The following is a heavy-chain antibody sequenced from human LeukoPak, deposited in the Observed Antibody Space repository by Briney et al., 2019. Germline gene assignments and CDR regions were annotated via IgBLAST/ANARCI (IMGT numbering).Heavy chain of an antibody. CDR2: IIPIFGTA. J-gene: IGHJ4*02. D-gene: IGHD3-22*01. Sequence: SVKVSCKASGGTFCSYAISWVRQAPGQGLEWMGGIIPIFGTANYAQKFQGRVTITTDESTSTAYMELSSLRSEDTAVYYCAREYYYDSSGYTSYYFDYWGQGTLVTVSS. CDR3: AREYYYDSSGYTSYYFDY. CDR1: GGTFCSYA. V-gene: IGHV1-69*05.